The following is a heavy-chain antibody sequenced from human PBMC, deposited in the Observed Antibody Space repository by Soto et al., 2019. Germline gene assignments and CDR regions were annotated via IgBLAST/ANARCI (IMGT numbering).Heavy chain of an antibody. J-gene: IGHJ5*02. CDR1: GFVFSNYC. D-gene: IGHD3-10*01. CDR2: IWSDGSYD. V-gene: IGHV3-33*01. CDR3: ARGTGPGSFLIDT. Sequence: QVQLVESGGGVVQPGRSLRLSCAASGFVFSNYCFHWVRQAPGQGLEWVALIWSDGSYDHYAHSVKGRFTVSRDNSKNTVYIQLNSVRVEDTAVYFCARGTGPGSFLIDTWGQGTLVNVSS.